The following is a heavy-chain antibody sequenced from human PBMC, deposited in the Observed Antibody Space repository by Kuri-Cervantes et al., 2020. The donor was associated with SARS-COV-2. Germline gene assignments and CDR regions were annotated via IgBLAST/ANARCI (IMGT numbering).Heavy chain of an antibody. V-gene: IGHV3-7*05. CDR2: IKQDGSER. D-gene: IGHD6-13*01. CDR3: AKCSDIAAAGQTDY. CDR1: GFTFSNYG. J-gene: IGHJ4*02. Sequence: GGSLRLSCTASGFTFSNYGMRWVRQAPGKGLEWVANIKQDGSERYYVDSVKGRFTISRDNSKNTLYLQMNSLRAEDTAVYYCAKCSDIAAAGQTDYWGQGTLVTVSS.